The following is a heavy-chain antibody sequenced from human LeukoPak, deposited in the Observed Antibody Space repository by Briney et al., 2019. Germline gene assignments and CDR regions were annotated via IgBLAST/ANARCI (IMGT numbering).Heavy chain of an antibody. CDR1: GYTFTSYY. V-gene: IGHV1-46*01. D-gene: IGHD6-19*01. CDR3: AIDYSRPTIAVAGYLQH. CDR2: INPSGGST. J-gene: IGHJ1*01. Sequence: ASVKVSCKASGYTFTSYYMHWVRQAPGQGLEWMGIINPSGGSTSYAQKFQGRVTMTRDTSTSTVYMELSSLRSEDTAVYYCAIDYSRPTIAVAGYLQHWGQGTLVTVSS.